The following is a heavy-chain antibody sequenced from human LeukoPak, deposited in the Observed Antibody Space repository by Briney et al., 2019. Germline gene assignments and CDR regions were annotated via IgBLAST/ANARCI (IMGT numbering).Heavy chain of an antibody. CDR3: ARAQYYYGSGSYGYFDY. J-gene: IGHJ4*02. CDR2: ISSSGSII. D-gene: IGHD3-10*01. CDR1: GFTFSDYY. V-gene: IGHV3-11*04. Sequence: PGGSLRLSCAASGFTFSDYYMSWIRQAPGKGLEWVSYISSSGSIIHYADSVKGRFTISRDNAKNSLYLQMNSLRAEDTAVYYCARAQYYYGSGSYGYFDYWGQGTLVTVSS.